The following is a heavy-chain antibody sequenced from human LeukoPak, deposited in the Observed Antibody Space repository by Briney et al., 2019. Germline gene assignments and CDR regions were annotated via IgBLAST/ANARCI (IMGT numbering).Heavy chain of an antibody. Sequence: PGGSLRLSCAASGFTFSSYALSWVRQTPGKGLEWVSTVSGSGRTTYYADSVKGRFTISRDNSKSTLYLQMSSLRAEDTAVYSCAKDWSPRWLVLRDDTEYFHHWGQGTLVTVSS. D-gene: IGHD6-19*01. J-gene: IGHJ1*01. CDR2: VSGSGRTT. CDR1: GFTFSSYA. CDR3: AKDWSPRWLVLRDDTEYFHH. V-gene: IGHV3-23*01.